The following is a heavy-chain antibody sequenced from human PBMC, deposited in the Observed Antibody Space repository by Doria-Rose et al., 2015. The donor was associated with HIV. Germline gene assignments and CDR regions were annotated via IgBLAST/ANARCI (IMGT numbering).Heavy chain of an antibody. Sequence: QVTLKESGPVLVKPTETLTLTCTVSGVSLSSPRMGVSWIRQPPGKALEWLANIFSDDERSYKTSLKSRLTISRGTSKSRVVLTMTDMDPVDTATYYCARIKSSRWYHKYYVDFWGQGTLVIVSA. V-gene: IGHV2-26*01. J-gene: IGHJ4*02. CDR3: ARIKSSRWYHKYYVDF. D-gene: IGHD6-13*01. CDR1: GVSLSSPRMG. CDR2: IFSDDER.